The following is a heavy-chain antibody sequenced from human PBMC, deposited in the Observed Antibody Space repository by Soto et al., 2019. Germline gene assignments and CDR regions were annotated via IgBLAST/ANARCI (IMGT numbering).Heavy chain of an antibody. Sequence: QVQLVQSGAEVKKPGSSVKVSCKASGGTFSSYAISWVRQAPGQGLEWMGGIIPIFGTANYAQKFQGRVTITAEEATSTGYMGVGSLGSEDTGGYYCAREGGYYDSSGYRDFDYWGQGTLVTVSS. D-gene: IGHD3-22*01. CDR1: GGTFSSYA. V-gene: IGHV1-69*01. J-gene: IGHJ4*02. CDR2: IIPIFGTA. CDR3: AREGGYYDSSGYRDFDY.